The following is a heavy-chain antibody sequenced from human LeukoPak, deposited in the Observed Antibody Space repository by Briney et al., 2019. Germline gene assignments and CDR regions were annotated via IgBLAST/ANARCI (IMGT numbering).Heavy chain of an antibody. J-gene: IGHJ6*02. CDR1: GFTFSSYA. Sequence: GGSLRLSCAASGFTFSSYAMSWVRQAPGKGLEWVSAISGSGGSTYYADSVKGRFTISRDNSKNTLYLQMNSLRAEDTAVYYCAKDEAPGSDFWSGYSNYGMDVWGQGTTVTVSS. D-gene: IGHD3-3*01. V-gene: IGHV3-23*01. CDR2: ISGSGGST. CDR3: AKDEAPGSDFWSGYSNYGMDV.